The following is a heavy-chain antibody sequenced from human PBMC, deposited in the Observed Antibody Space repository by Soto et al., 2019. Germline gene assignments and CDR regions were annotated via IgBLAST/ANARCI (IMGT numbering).Heavy chain of an antibody. V-gene: IGHV3-9*01. Sequence: SLRLSCAASGFTFDDYAMHWVRQAPGKGLEWVSGISWNSGDIDYADSVKGRFTISRDNAKNSLYLQMNSLRAEDTALYYCAKDSCSSTRCYPGGIDVWGQGTTVTGSS. J-gene: IGHJ6*02. CDR3: AKDSCSSTRCYPGGIDV. CDR1: GFTFDDYA. D-gene: IGHD2-2*01. CDR2: ISWNSGDI.